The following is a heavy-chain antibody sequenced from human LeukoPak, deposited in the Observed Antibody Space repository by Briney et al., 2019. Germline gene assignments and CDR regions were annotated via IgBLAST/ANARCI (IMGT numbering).Heavy chain of an antibody. V-gene: IGHV3-21*04. CDR1: GFTFSSYS. CDR2: ISSSSSYI. J-gene: IGHJ4*02. CDR3: AKTPHPVVVPAATPEDY. Sequence: GGSLRLSCAASGFTFSSYSMNWVRQAPGKGLEWVSSISSSSSYIYYADSVKGRFTISRDNAKNTLYLQMNSLRAEDTAVYYCAKTPHPVVVPAATPEDYWGQGTLVTVSS. D-gene: IGHD2-2*01.